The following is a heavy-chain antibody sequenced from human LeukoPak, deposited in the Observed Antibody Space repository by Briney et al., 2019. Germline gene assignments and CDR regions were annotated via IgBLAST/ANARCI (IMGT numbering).Heavy chain of an antibody. Sequence: PSETLSLTCTVSGGSISSGSYYWGWIRQPPGKGLEWIGSIYYSGSTYYNPSLKSRVTISVDTSKNQFSLKLSSVTAADTAVYYCARVPVVPAAEDAFDIWGQGTMVTVSS. CDR2: IYYSGST. CDR3: ARVPVVPAAEDAFDI. CDR1: GGSISSGSYY. J-gene: IGHJ3*02. D-gene: IGHD2-2*01. V-gene: IGHV4-39*07.